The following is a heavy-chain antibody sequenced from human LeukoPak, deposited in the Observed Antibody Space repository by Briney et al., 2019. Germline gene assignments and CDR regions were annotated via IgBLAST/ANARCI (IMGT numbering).Heavy chain of an antibody. CDR3: ARQIASAGTAGFDF. Sequence: SETLSLACTVSGGSISSYYWSWIRQPAGKGLEWIGRIYSTGSTNYNPSLESRVTMSVDTSKNQFSLRLRSVTAADTAVYYCARQIASAGTAGFDFWGRGALVTASS. CDR1: GGSISSYY. D-gene: IGHD6-13*01. V-gene: IGHV4-4*07. J-gene: IGHJ4*02. CDR2: IYSTGST.